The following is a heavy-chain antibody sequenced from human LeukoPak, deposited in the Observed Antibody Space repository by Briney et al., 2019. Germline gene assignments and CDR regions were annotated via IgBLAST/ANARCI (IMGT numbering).Heavy chain of an antibody. J-gene: IGHJ3*02. CDR2: INPNSGGT. D-gene: IGHD6-13*01. CDR3: ARMLGSSWGSDAFDI. CDR1: GYTFTGYY. Sequence: ASVKVSCKASGYTFTGYYMHWVRQAPGQGLEWMGWINPNSGGTNYAQKFQGRVTMTRDTSISTAYMELSRLRSDDTAVYYCARMLGSSWGSDAFDIWGQGTMVTVSS. V-gene: IGHV1-2*02.